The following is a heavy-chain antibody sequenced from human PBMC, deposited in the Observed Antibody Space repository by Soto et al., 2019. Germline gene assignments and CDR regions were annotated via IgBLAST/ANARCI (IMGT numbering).Heavy chain of an antibody. V-gene: IGHV4-59*01. CDR2: IYYSGST. Sequence: QVQLQESGPGLVKPSETLSLTCTVSGGSISSYYWSWIRQPPGKGLEWIGYIYYSGSTNYNPSLKGRVTXSXYXXTNQFSLKLSSLTAADTAVYYCARVLCGSNCWFDPWGQGTLVTVSS. CDR3: ARVLCGSNCWFDP. D-gene: IGHD1-1*01. J-gene: IGHJ5*02. CDR1: GGSISSYY.